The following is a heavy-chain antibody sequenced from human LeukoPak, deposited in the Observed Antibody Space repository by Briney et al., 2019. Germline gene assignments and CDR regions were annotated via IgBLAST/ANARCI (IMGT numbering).Heavy chain of an antibody. Sequence: GGSLRLSCAASGFTFSSYDMHWVRQATGKGLEWVSAIGTAGDTYYPGSVKGRFTISRENAKNSLYLQMNSLRAEDTAVYYCAKDWDYGDPGYFQHWGQGTLVTVSS. CDR1: GFTFSSYD. J-gene: IGHJ1*01. CDR3: AKDWDYGDPGYFQH. CDR2: IGTAGDT. D-gene: IGHD4-17*01. V-gene: IGHV3-13*01.